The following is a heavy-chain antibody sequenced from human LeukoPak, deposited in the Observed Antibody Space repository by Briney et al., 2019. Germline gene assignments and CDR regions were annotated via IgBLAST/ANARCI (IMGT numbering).Heavy chain of an antibody. CDR2: VYAGGST. V-gene: IGHV3-66*01. J-gene: IGHJ4*02. D-gene: IGHD1-1*01. CDR3: ARDWQLGHFGY. Sequence: GGSLTLSCVASGVTVSDSYMSWVRQAPGKGLEWVSVVYAGGSTYYADSVKGRFTISRDSSKNMLYLQMNSLSVEDTAVYYCARDWQLGHFGYWGQGTLVTVSS. CDR1: GVTVSDSY.